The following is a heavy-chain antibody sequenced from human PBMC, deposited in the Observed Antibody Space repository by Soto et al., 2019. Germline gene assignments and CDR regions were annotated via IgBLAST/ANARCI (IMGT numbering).Heavy chain of an antibody. D-gene: IGHD2-15*01. V-gene: IGHV1-2*02. J-gene: IGHJ3*01. CDR3: ARGEEFCSTGSCNSSLGDAFDV. CDR1: GYTFSDYY. Sequence: QVQLVQSGAEVKKPGASMKVSCKASGYTFSDYYMHWVRQAPGQGLECMGWISPNNGATNYAQKFQDRVTMTRDASITTAYMELSRLRSDDTAVYYCARGEEFCSTGSCNSSLGDAFDVWGQGTTVTVSS. CDR2: ISPNNGAT.